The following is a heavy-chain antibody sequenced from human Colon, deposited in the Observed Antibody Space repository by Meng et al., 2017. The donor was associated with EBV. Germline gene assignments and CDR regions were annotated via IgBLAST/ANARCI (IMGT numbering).Heavy chain of an antibody. J-gene: IGHJ4*02. Sequence: QVRLQVSVPGLVKPSQTLSLTCPVSGGAINSGDYYWSWIRQPPGKGLEWIGYIYYTGSTYYNPSLKSRVTISMDTSKNQFSLRLSSVTAADTAVYYCARNYYFDYWGQGTLVTVSS. CDR3: ARNYYFDY. CDR1: GGAINSGDYY. V-gene: IGHV4-30-4*01. CDR2: IYYTGST.